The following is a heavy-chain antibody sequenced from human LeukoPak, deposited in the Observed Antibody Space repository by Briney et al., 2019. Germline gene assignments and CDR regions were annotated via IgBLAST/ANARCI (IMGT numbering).Heavy chain of an antibody. CDR1: GGSISSYY. V-gene: IGHV4-59*01. J-gene: IGHJ5*02. CDR3: TRGSRYCSSGSCYGWFDP. Sequence: SETLSLTCTVSGGSISSYYWSWIRQPPGKGLEWIGYIYYSGSTNYNPSLKSRVTISVDTSRNQFSLKLNSVTAADTAIYYCTRGSRYCSSGSCYGWFDPWGQGTLVTVSS. CDR2: IYYSGST. D-gene: IGHD2-15*01.